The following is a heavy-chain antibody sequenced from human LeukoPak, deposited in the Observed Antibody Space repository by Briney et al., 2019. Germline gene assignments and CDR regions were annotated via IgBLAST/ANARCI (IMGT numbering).Heavy chain of an antibody. CDR2: ISSSSSYI. Sequence: GGSLRLSCAASGFTFSSYSMNWVRQAPGKGLEWVSSISSSSSYIYYADSVKGRFTISRDNAKNSLYLQMNSLRAEDTAVYYCARDLAPNYDFWSGYYGYWGQGTLVTVSS. V-gene: IGHV3-21*01. D-gene: IGHD3-3*01. CDR3: ARDLAPNYDFWSGYYGY. CDR1: GFTFSSYS. J-gene: IGHJ4*02.